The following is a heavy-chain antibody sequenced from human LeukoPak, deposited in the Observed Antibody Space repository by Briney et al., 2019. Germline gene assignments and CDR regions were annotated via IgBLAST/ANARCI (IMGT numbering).Heavy chain of an antibody. J-gene: IGHJ5*02. V-gene: IGHV1-69*06. D-gene: IGHD3-10*01. CDR1: GGTFSSYA. Sequence: SVKVSCKASGGTFSSYAISWVRQAPGQGLEWMGGIIPIFGTANYAQKFQGRVTITADKSTSTAYMELSSLRSEDTAVYYCARGRLLWFDHNWFDPWGQGTLVTVSS. CDR2: IIPIFGTA. CDR3: ARGRLLWFDHNWFDP.